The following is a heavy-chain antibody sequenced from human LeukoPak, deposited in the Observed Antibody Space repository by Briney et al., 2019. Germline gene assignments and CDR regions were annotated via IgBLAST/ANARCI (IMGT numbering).Heavy chain of an antibody. CDR3: ARDTVAGNFFDY. CDR1: GGSISSSSYY. D-gene: IGHD6-19*01. V-gene: IGHV4-39*07. J-gene: IGHJ4*02. Sequence: PSETLSLTCTVSGGSISSSSYYWSWIRQPPGKGLEWIGEINHSGSTNYNPSLKSRVTISVDTSKNQFSLKLSSVTPEDTAVYYCARDTVAGNFFDYWGQGTLVTVSS. CDR2: INHSGST.